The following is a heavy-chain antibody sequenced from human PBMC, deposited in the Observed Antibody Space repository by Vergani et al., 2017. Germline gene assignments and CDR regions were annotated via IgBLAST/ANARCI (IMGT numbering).Heavy chain of an antibody. CDR2: ISYDGSNK. V-gene: IGHV3-30*18. CDR3: AKEEGDDYGDYAGMDV. Sequence: QVQLVESGGGVVQPGRSLRLSRAASGFTFSSYGMHWVRQAPGKGLEWVAVISYDGSNKYYADSVKGRFTISRDNSKNTLYLQMNSLRADDTAVYYCAKEEGDDYGDYAGMDVWGQGTTVTVSS. D-gene: IGHD4-17*01. CDR1: GFTFSSYG. J-gene: IGHJ6*02.